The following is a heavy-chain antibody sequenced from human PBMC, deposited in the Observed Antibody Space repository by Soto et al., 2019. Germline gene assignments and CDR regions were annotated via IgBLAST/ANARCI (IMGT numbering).Heavy chain of an antibody. V-gene: IGHV3-66*01. Sequence: EVQLVESGGGLVQPGGSLRLSCAASGFTVSSNYMSWVRQAPGKGLEWVSVIYSGGSTYYADSVKGRFTISRDNSKNTLYLQMNSLRAEDTAVYYCARAARQRGEYYYYYYMDVWGKGTTVTVSS. CDR3: ARAARQRGEYYYYYYMDV. CDR1: GFTVSSNY. J-gene: IGHJ6*03. CDR2: IYSGGST. D-gene: IGHD3-10*01.